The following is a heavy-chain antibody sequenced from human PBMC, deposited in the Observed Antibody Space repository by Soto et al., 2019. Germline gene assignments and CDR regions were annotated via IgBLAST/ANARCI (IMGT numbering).Heavy chain of an antibody. Sequence: PGGSLRLSCAASGFTFSSYAMSWVRQAPGKGLEWVSAISGSGGSTYYADSVKGRFTISRDNSKNTLYLQMNSLRAEDTAVYYCAKGPYSSGWPASPYFDYWGQGTLVTVSS. CDR3: AKGPYSSGWPASPYFDY. CDR2: ISGSGGST. V-gene: IGHV3-23*01. J-gene: IGHJ4*02. CDR1: GFTFSSYA. D-gene: IGHD6-19*01.